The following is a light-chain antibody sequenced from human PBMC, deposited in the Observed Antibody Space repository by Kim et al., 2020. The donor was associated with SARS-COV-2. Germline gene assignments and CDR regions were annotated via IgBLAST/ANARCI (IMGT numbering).Light chain of an antibody. CDR2: DAS. J-gene: IGKJ2*01. V-gene: IGKV1-33*01. CDR1: QEIPNY. Sequence: DIQMTQSPSSLSASVGDRVTITCQASQEIPNYLNWYQQKPGKAPKLLIYDASNLQTGVPSRFSGSGSGTDFTFTISSLQPEDIATYYCQRYANLPYTFRQGNNLEI. CDR3: QRYANLPYT.